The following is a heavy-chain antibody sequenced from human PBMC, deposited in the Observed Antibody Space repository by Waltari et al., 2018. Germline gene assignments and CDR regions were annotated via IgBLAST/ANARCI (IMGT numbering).Heavy chain of an antibody. J-gene: IGHJ3*02. CDR2: IYHSGST. Sequence: QVQLQESGPGLVKPSETLSLTCAVSGYSISSGYYWGWIRQPPGKGLEWIGSIYHSGSTYYNPPLKSRVTISVDTSKNQFSLKLSSVTAADTAVYYCARATVTTSSAFDIWGQGTMVTVSS. V-gene: IGHV4-38-2*01. CDR3: ARATVTTSSAFDI. CDR1: GYSISSGYY. D-gene: IGHD4-17*01.